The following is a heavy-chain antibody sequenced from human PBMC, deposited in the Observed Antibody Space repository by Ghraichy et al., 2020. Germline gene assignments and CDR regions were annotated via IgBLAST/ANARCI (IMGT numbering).Heavy chain of an antibody. CDR2: IYTSGST. D-gene: IGHD2-8*01. CDR1: GGSISSYY. J-gene: IGHJ5*02. Sequence: SETLSLTCTVSGGSISSYYWSWIRQPAGKGLEWIGRIYTSGSTNYNPSLKSRVTMSVDTSKNQFSLKLSSVTAADTAVYYCARDAGLRMYFWFDPWGQGTRVTVSS. CDR3: ARDAGLRMYFWFDP. V-gene: IGHV4-4*07.